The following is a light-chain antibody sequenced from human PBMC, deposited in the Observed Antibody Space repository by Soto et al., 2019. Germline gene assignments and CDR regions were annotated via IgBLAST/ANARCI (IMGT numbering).Light chain of an antibody. CDR2: GAS. J-gene: IGKJ3*01. CDR3: QQYGSPSGFT. CDR1: QSVSSSY. V-gene: IGKV3-20*01. Sequence: ETVLTQSPGTLSLSPGERATLSCRASQSVSSSYLAWYQQKPGQAPRLLIYGASSRATGIPDRFSGSGSGTDFTLTISRLEPEDFAVYSCQQYGSPSGFTFGPGTKVDIK.